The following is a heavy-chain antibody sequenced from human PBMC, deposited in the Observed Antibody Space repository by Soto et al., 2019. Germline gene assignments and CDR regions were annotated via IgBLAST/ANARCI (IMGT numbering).Heavy chain of an antibody. CDR1: GYTFTGYY. Sequence: AASVKVSCKASGYTFTGYYMHWVRQAPGQGLEWMGWINPNSGGTNYAQKFQGRVTMTRDTSISTAYMELSRLRSDDTAVYYCARPPKYSSSWRCDYWGQGTLVTVSS. CDR3: ARPPKYSSSWRCDY. V-gene: IGHV1-2*02. D-gene: IGHD6-13*01. CDR2: INPNSGGT. J-gene: IGHJ4*02.